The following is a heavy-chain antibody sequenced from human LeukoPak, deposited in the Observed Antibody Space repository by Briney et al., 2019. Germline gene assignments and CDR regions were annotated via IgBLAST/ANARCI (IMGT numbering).Heavy chain of an antibody. Sequence: ASVKVSCKASGYTFTGYYMHWVRQAPGQGPEWMGWINPNSGSTNYAQKFQGRVTMTRDTSISTAYMELSRLRSDDTAVYYCARADIVVVPAAPPVDWFDPWGQGTLVTVSS. CDR2: INPNSGST. D-gene: IGHD2-2*01. CDR1: GYTFTGYY. J-gene: IGHJ5*02. CDR3: ARADIVVVPAAPPVDWFDP. V-gene: IGHV1-2*02.